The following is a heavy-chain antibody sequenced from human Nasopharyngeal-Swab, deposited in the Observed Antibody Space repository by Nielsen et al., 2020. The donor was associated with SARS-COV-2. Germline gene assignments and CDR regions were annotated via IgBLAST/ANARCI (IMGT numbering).Heavy chain of an antibody. V-gene: IGHV3-23*01. D-gene: IGHD1-26*01. CDR2: VSGRDST. J-gene: IGHJ6*03. CDR3: AKDRNSAYYYYYMDV. Sequence: VREAPGKGLEWVSSVSGRDSTYYADSVKCRFTISRDISKNTLYLQMNSLRAEDTAVYYCAKDRNSAYYYYYMDVWGKGTTVTVSS.